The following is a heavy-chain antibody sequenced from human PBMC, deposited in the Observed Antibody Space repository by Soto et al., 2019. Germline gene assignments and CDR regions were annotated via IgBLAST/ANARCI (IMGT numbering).Heavy chain of an antibody. CDR3: AILSLTMPRKFNDMAG. Sequence: HGESLKISCKGFGYNFMKYWIIWVRQMPGKGLEWMGRIDPTDSDTNYSPSFQGHVTISVDKSITTSFLQWSSLQASDTAIYYCAILSLTMPRKFNDMAGCGKGYPVTVFS. D-gene: IGHD3-10*01. CDR2: IDPTDSDT. V-gene: IGHV5-10-1*01. J-gene: IGHJ6*04. CDR1: GYNFMKYW.